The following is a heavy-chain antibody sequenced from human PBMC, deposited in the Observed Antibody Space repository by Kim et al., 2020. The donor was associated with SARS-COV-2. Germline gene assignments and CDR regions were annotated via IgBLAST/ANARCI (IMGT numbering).Heavy chain of an antibody. V-gene: IGHV3-21*01. D-gene: IGHD6-13*01. J-gene: IGHJ4*02. CDR3: ARDLQQQDFDY. Sequence: TYYANSVQGRFTISRDNAKISLYLKMISLRADDTAVYYCARDLQQQDFDYWGQGTLVTVSS. CDR2: T.